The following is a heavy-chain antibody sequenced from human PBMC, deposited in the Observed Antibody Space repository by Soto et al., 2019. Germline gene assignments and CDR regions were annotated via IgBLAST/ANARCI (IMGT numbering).Heavy chain of an antibody. V-gene: IGHV4-31*03. CDR1: GGSISSGGYY. CDR3: ARELVVTAIGGYFDL. J-gene: IGHJ2*01. CDR2: IYYSGST. Sequence: QVQLQESGPGLVKPSQTLSLTCTVSGGSISSGGYYWSWIRQHPGKGLEGIGYIYYSGSTYYNPSLKSRVTIPVDTSKTQFSLKLSSVTAADTAVYYCARELVVTAIGGYFDLWGRGTLVTVSS. D-gene: IGHD2-21*02.